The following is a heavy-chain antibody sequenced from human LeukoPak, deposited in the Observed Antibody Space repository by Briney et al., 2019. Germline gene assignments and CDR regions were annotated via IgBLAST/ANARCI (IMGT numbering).Heavy chain of an antibody. Sequence: GASVKVSCKASGYTFTSYDINWVRQATGQGLEWVGWMNPNSGNTGYAQKFQGRVTITRNTSISTAYMELSSLRSEDTAVYYCARGGYDGRFWIPNFDYWGQGTLVTVSS. V-gene: IGHV1-8*03. CDR1: GYTFTSYD. CDR3: ARGGYDGRFWIPNFDY. J-gene: IGHJ4*02. D-gene: IGHD5-12*01. CDR2: MNPNSGNT.